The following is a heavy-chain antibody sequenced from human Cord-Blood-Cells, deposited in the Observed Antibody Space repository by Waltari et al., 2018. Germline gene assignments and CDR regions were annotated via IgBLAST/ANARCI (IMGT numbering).Heavy chain of an antibody. V-gene: IGHV4-34*01. CDR2: INHSVST. CDR1: GGSFSGYY. Sequence: QVQLQQWGAGLLKPTETLSLTCAVYGGSFSGYYWSWIRQPPGKGLEWIGEINHSVSTNYNPSLKSRVTISVDTSKNQFSLKVSSVTAADTAVYYCARKLSSSSWYFDLWGRGTLVTVSS. CDR3: ARKLSSSSWYFDL. J-gene: IGHJ2*01. D-gene: IGHD6-6*01.